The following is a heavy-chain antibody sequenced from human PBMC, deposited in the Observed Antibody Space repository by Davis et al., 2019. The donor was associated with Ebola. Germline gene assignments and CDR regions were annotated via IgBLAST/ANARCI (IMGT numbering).Heavy chain of an antibody. V-gene: IGHV5-51*01. Sequence: GESLKISCQGSGYSFTSYWIGWVRQMPGKGLEWMGIIYPGDSDTRYSLSFQGQVTIPADKSISTAYLQWSSLKASDTAMYYCARRDGSSGWYPRSPTLWYFDLWGRGTLVTVSS. J-gene: IGHJ2*01. CDR1: GYSFTSYW. CDR2: IYPGDSDT. D-gene: IGHD6-19*01. CDR3: ARRDGSSGWYPRSPTLWYFDL.